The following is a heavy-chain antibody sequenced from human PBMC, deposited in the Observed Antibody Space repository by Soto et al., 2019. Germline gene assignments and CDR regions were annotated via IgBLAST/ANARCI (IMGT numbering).Heavy chain of an antibody. CDR3: ARDGEVGPAANYYYYGMDV. Sequence: ASVKVSCKASGYSFTSYGISWVRQAPGQGLEWMGWISAYNGNTNYAQKLQGRVTMTTDTSTSTAYMELRSLRSDDTAVYYCARDGEVGPAANYYYYGMDVWGQGTTVTVSS. CDR2: ISAYNGNT. CDR1: GYSFTSYG. V-gene: IGHV1-18*01. D-gene: IGHD2-2*01. J-gene: IGHJ6*02.